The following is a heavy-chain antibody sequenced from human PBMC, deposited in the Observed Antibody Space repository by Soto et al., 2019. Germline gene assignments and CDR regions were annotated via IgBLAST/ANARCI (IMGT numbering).Heavy chain of an antibody. CDR2: IYYSGST. V-gene: IGHV4-59*01. CDR3: ARVAAVAGTCYFDY. J-gene: IGHJ4*02. Sequence: SETLSLTCTVSSGSISSYYWSWIRQPPGKGLEWIGYIYYSGSTNYNPSLKSRVTISVDTSKNQFSLKLSSVTAADTAVYYCARVAAVAGTCYFDYWGQGTLVTVSS. D-gene: IGHD6-19*01. CDR1: SGSISSYY.